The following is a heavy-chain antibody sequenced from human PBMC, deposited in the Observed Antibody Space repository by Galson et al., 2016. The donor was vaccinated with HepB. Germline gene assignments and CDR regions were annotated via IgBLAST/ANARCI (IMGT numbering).Heavy chain of an antibody. J-gene: IGHJ4*02. D-gene: IGHD1-1*01. V-gene: IGHV1-46*04. CDR1: FTGQW. CDR3: ARDGRGKAYDF. CDR2: INPTGTIT. Sequence: SVKVSCKAFTGQWMHWVRQSPGQGLEWVGFINPTGTITKYAQELEGRVTWTRDTSTNTGYMELSSLRCEDTAVYYCARDGRGKAYDFWGQGTRVTVSS.